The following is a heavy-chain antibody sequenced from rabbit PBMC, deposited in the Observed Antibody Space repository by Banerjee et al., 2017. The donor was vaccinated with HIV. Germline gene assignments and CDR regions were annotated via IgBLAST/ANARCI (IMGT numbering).Heavy chain of an antibody. D-gene: IGHD4-2*01. Sequence: QEQLEESGGDLVKPEGSLTLTCTASGFSFSSSYWICWVRQPPGKGLEWIACIDTGSDSTYYASWAKGRFTISKTSSTTVTLQMTSLTAADTATYFCARTYGIYAGVIGWNFNFWGQGTLVTVS. V-gene: IGHV1S45*01. J-gene: IGHJ4*01. CDR3: ARTYGIYAGVIGWNFNF. CDR2: IDTGSDST. CDR1: GFSFSSSYW.